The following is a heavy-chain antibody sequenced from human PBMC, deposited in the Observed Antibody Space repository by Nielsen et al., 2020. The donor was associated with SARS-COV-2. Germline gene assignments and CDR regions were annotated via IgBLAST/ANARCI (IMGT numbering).Heavy chain of an antibody. D-gene: IGHD3-22*01. CDR1: GFTFDDYA. CDR3: AKGSSSYYYDSSGHFDY. Sequence: SLKISCAASGFTFDDYAMHWVRQAPGKGLEWVSGISWNSGSIGYADSVKGRFTISRDNAKNSLYLQMNSLRAEDTALYYCAKGSSSYYYDSSGHFDYWGQGTLVTVSS. J-gene: IGHJ4*02. V-gene: IGHV3-9*01. CDR2: ISWNSGSI.